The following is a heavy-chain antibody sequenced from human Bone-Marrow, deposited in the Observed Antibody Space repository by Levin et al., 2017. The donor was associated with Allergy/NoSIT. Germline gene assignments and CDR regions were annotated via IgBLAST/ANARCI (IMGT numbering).Heavy chain of an antibody. CDR3: AKGNGVIDN. J-gene: IGHJ4*02. CDR2: ILYDGSKE. Sequence: PGGSLRLSCVASGFTFKANGMVWVRQTPGNGLDWVAAILYDGSKEYYADSVQGRFSISRDNSNNTLYLQMNSLRLDDTGLYYCAKGNGVIDNWGQGTLVTVSS. CDR1: GFTFKANG. D-gene: IGHD2-21*01. V-gene: IGHV3-30*02.